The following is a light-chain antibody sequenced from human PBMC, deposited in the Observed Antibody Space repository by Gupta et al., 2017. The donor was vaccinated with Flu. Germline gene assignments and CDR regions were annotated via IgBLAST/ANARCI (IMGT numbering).Light chain of an antibody. Sequence: SALTQPRSVSGSPGQSVTISCTGTSSDVGGYNYVSWYQQHPGKAPKLMIYDVSKRPSGVPDRFSGSKSGNTASLTISGLQAEDEADYYCCSYAGSYTLVVFGGGTKLTV. J-gene: IGLJ2*01. CDR1: SSDVGGYNY. CDR2: DVS. V-gene: IGLV2-11*01. CDR3: CSYAGSYTLVV.